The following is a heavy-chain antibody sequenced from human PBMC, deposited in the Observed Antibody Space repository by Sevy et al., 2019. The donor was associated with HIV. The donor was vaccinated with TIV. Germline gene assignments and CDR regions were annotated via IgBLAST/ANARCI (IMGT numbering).Heavy chain of an antibody. J-gene: IGHJ4*02. Sequence: GGSLRLSCAVSGFTFSDYYMSWIRQAPGKGLEWVSEISSGSTYTKYANSVKGRFTISRDNAKNSLYLQMNSLRVDDTAVYYCSRDRRNYAGQYFDYWGQGTLVTVSS. V-gene: IGHV3-11*06. CDR3: SRDRRNYAGQYFDY. D-gene: IGHD1-7*01. CDR2: ISSGSTYT. CDR1: GFTFSDYY.